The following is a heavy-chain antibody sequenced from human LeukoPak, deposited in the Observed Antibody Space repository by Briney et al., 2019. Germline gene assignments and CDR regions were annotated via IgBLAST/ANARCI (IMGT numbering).Heavy chain of an antibody. D-gene: IGHD2-2*01. CDR3: ARRVGYCSTTNCPDWYFDL. CDR2: ISSSSGFM. J-gene: IGHJ2*01. Sequence: PGGSLRLSCAGSGFTFSGYSMNWVRQAPGKGLEWVSSISSSSGFMHYADSVKGRFTISRDNAKNSQYLQMNSLRAEDTAVYYCARRVGYCSTTNCPDWYFDLWGPGTLVTVSS. CDR1: GFTFSGYS. V-gene: IGHV3-21*06.